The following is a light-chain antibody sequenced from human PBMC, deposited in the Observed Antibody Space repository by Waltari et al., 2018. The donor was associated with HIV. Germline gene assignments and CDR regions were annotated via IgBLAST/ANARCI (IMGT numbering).Light chain of an antibody. CDR2: LRS. J-gene: IGKJ5*01. CDR1: QSLLHSNGYNY. CDR3: MQALQTPSIT. Sequence: DIVMTQSPLSLSVTPGEPASISCRSSQSLLHSNGYNYLDWYLPKPGQSPQVLIYLRSNRAAGGPDRFSGSGSGTDFILKISRVEAEDVVVYYCMQALQTPSITFGQGTRLEIK. V-gene: IGKV2-28*01.